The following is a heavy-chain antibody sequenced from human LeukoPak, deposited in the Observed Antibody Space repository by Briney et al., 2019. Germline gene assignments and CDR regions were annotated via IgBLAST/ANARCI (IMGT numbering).Heavy chain of an antibody. Sequence: LSLTCAVYGGSFSGYYWSWIRQPPGKGLEWVSYISSSSSTIYYADSVKGRFTISRDNAKNSLYLQMNSLRAEDTAVYYCARENSGSYYLDYWGQGTLVTVSS. CDR3: ARENSGSYYLDY. J-gene: IGHJ4*02. D-gene: IGHD1-26*01. CDR2: ISSSSSTI. V-gene: IGHV3-11*04. CDR1: GGSFSGYY.